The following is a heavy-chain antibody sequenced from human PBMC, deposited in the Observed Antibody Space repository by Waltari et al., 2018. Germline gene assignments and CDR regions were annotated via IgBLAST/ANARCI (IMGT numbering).Heavy chain of an antibody. D-gene: IGHD1-20*01. CDR2: LIGSAAFT. CDR3: AKDLTGWGAFDI. Sequence: EVQLLESGGGLVQPGGSLRLSCTASGFTFSNYDMNWVRQAPGGGLEGVSRLIGSAAFTDYADSVKGRVIISRENSKNTLFLQMNSLRAEDTAIYYCAKDLTGWGAFDIWGQGTMVTVSS. V-gene: IGHV3-23*01. CDR1: GFTFSNYD. J-gene: IGHJ3*02.